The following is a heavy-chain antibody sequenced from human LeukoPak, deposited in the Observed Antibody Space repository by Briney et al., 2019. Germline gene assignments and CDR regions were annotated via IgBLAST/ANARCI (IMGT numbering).Heavy chain of an antibody. CDR2: INQTGNT. Sequence: SETLSLTCTVSGDSITSHYWSWIRQPAGKRLEWIGEINQTGNTNYNPSLTDYNPSLKPRVTISVDSSKSQLSLKVNSVTAADTGIYYCARVRHDPLEYGYYMDVWGTGTPVAVSS. CDR1: GDSITSHY. CDR3: ARVRHDPLEYGYYMDV. J-gene: IGHJ6*03. V-gene: IGHV4-59*11. D-gene: IGHD3-3*01.